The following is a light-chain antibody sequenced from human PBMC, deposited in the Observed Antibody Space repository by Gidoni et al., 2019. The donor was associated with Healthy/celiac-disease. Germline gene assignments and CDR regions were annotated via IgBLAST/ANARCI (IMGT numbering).Light chain of an antibody. V-gene: IGKV1-39*01. CDR3: QQSYSTPLT. CDR1: QSISSY. J-gene: IGKJ4*01. Sequence: DLQVTQSPSSLSASVGDRVTITWLASQSISSYLNWYQQKPGKAPKLLIYAASSLQSGVPSRFSGSGSGTEFTLTISSLQPEDFATYYCQQSYSTPLTFGGGTKVEIK. CDR2: AAS.